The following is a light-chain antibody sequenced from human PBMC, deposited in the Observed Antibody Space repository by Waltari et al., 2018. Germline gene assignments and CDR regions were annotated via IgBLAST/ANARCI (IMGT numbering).Light chain of an antibody. V-gene: IGKV1-5*03. J-gene: IGKJ2*01. CDR2: KAS. CDR3: QQYNDYPYT. Sequence: DIQMTQSPSTLSVSVGDRVTITCRASQSISNWLAWYQQKAGKAPKLLIYKASSLKSGVPSTFSGSGSGTEFTLTISSLQPEDFATYYCQQYNDYPYTFGQGTKLEI. CDR1: QSISNW.